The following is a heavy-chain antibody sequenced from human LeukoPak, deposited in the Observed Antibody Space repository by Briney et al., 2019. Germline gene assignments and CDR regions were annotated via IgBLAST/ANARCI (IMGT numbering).Heavy chain of an antibody. CDR2: ISGSGGST. J-gene: IGHJ6*02. Sequence: PGGSLRLSCAASGFTFSSYAMSWVRQAPGKGLEWVSAISGSGGSTYYADSVKGRFTISRDNSKNTLYLQMNSLRAEDTAVYYCAKEPIGYSSSWYGDYFYGMDVWGQGTTVTVSS. CDR1: GFTFSSYA. V-gene: IGHV3-23*01. D-gene: IGHD6-13*01. CDR3: AKEPIGYSSSWYGDYFYGMDV.